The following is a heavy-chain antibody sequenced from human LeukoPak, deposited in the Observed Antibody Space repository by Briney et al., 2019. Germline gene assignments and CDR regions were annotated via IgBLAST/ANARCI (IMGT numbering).Heavy chain of an antibody. V-gene: IGHV4-39*01. J-gene: IGHJ4*02. CDR1: GGSISSSSYY. D-gene: IGHD3-3*01. Sequence: PSETLSLTCTVSGGSISSSSYYWGWIRQPPGKGLEWIGSIYYSGSTYYNPSLKSRVTISVDTSKNRFSLKLSSVTAADTAVYYCARLRIFGVAIDYWGQGTLVTVSS. CDR2: IYYSGST. CDR3: ARLRIFGVAIDY.